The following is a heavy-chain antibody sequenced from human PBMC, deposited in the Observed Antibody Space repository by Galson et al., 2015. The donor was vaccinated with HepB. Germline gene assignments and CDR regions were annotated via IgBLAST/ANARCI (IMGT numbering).Heavy chain of an antibody. CDR1: GFTFSSYA. V-gene: IGHV3-23*01. CDR2: ISGRGGNT. Sequence: SLRLSCAASGFTFSSYALTWVRQAPGKGLEWVSNISGRGGNTYYADSLKGRFTISRDNSENTLYLQMNSLRAEDTALYYCAKSPYWNRYYYFDYWGQGTLVTVSS. CDR3: AKSPYWNRYYYFDY. D-gene: IGHD1-1*01. J-gene: IGHJ4*01.